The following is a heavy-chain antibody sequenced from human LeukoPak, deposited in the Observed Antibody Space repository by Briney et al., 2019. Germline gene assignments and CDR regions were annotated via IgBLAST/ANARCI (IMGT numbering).Heavy chain of an antibody. CDR3: ARGAADYYDSSGYY. CDR1: GYTFTSYG. D-gene: IGHD3-22*01. CDR2: ISAYNGNT. Sequence: ASVKVSCKASGYTFTSYGIIWVRQAPGQGLEWMGWISAYNGNTNYAQKLQGRVTMTTDTSTSTAYMELRSLRSDDTAVYYCARGAADYYDSSGYYWGQGTLVTVSS. V-gene: IGHV1-18*01. J-gene: IGHJ4*02.